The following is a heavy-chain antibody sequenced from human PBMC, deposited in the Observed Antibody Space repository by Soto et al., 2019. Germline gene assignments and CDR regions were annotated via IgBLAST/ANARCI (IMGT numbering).Heavy chain of an antibody. J-gene: IGHJ4*02. CDR1: GGSISSSSYY. D-gene: IGHD2-21*02. CDR3: ALRQPLLSDFDY. CDR2: IYYSGST. Sequence: QLQLQESGPGLVKPSETLSLTCTVSGGSISSSSYYWGWIRQPPGKGLEWIGSIYYSGSTYYNPSLKSRVTISVDTSKNQFSLKLSSVTAADTAVYYCALRQPLLSDFDYWGQGTLVTVSS. V-gene: IGHV4-39*01.